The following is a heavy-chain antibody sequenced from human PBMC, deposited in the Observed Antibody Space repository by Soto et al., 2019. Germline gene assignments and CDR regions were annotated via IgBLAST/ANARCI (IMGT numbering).Heavy chain of an antibody. Sequence: EVQLVESGGGLVQPGGSLRLSCAASGLTFSSYSMNWVRQAPGKGLEWVSYISSSSSTIYYADSVKGRFTISRDNAKNSLYLQMNSLRDEDTAVYYCARWGQLYYYDSSGYPNDAFDIWGQGTMVTVSS. D-gene: IGHD3-22*01. V-gene: IGHV3-48*02. CDR1: GLTFSSYS. J-gene: IGHJ3*02. CDR2: ISSSSSTI. CDR3: ARWGQLYYYDSSGYPNDAFDI.